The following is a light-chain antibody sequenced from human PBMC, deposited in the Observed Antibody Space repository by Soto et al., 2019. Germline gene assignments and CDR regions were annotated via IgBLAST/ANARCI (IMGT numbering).Light chain of an antibody. J-gene: IGKJ2*01. CDR1: QSVRNNY. CDR2: GAS. Sequence: ENVLTQSPGTLSSSPGERATLSCRASQSVRNNYLAWYQKKPGQAPRLLIFGASIRATGIPDRFSGSGSGTDFTLTISRLEPEDFAVFYCHQYDGAPQTFGQGTKLEIK. V-gene: IGKV3-20*01. CDR3: HQYDGAPQT.